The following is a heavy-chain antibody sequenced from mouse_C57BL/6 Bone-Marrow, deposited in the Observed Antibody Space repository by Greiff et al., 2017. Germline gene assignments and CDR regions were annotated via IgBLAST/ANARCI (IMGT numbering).Heavy chain of an antibody. D-gene: IGHD1-1*01. Sequence: QVQLQQSGAELARPGASVKLSCKASGYTFTSYGISWVKQRTGQGLEWIGGIYPRSGNTYYNEEFKGKAILTADKSSSTAYMELRSLTSADSAVYCCARWGATVVAPFAYWGQGTLVTVSA. CDR3: ARWGATVVAPFAY. CDR1: GYTFTSYG. V-gene: IGHV1-81*01. CDR2: IYPRSGNT. J-gene: IGHJ3*01.